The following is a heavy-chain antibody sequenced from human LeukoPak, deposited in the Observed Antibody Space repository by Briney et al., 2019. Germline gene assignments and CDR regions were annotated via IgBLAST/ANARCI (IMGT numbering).Heavy chain of an antibody. CDR3: ARAVVVTGHIDY. D-gene: IGHD2-21*02. CDR2: ISSSSSYI. V-gene: IGHV3-21*04. Sequence: PGGSLRLSCAASGFTFSSYSMNWVRQAPGKGLEWVSSISSSSSYIYYADSVKGRFTISRDNAKNSLYLQMNSLRAEDTAVYYCARAVVVTGHIDYWGQGTLVTVSS. J-gene: IGHJ4*02. CDR1: GFTFSSYS.